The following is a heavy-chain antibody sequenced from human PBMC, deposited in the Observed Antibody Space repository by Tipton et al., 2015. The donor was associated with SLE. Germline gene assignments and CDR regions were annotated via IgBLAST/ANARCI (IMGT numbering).Heavy chain of an antibody. CDR1: GGSISSYY. Sequence: TLSLTCTVSGGSISSYYWSWIRQPAGKGLEWIGRIYTSGSTNYNPSLKSRVTMSVDTSKNQFSLKLSSVTAADAAVYYCARPRGIQLGGNWFDPWGQGTLVTVSS. CDR2: IYTSGST. CDR3: ARPRGIQLGGNWFDP. D-gene: IGHD5-18*01. V-gene: IGHV4-4*07. J-gene: IGHJ5*02.